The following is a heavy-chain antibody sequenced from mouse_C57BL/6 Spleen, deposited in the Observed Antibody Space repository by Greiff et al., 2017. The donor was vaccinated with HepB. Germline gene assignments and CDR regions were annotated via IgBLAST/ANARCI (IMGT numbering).Heavy chain of an antibody. Sequence: GGGLVQPKGSLKLSCAALGFTFNTYAMHWVRQGPGKGLEWVARIRSKSSNYATYYADSVKDRFTISRDDSQSMLYLQMNTLKTEDTAMYYCVIDFYVSSSAWFAYWGQGTLVTVSA. D-gene: IGHD1-1*01. CDR3: VIDFYVSSSAWFAY. J-gene: IGHJ3*01. CDR1: GFTFNTYA. V-gene: IGHV10-3*01. CDR2: IRSKSSNYAT.